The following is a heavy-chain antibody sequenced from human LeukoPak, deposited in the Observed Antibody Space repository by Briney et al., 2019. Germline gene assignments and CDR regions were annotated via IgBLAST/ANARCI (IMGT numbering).Heavy chain of an antibody. CDR3: ARSGYSSSWYFDY. CDR2: IYYSGST. Sequence: SETLSLTCTVSGGSISSISYYWGWIRQPPGKGLEWIGSIYYSGSTYYNPSLKSRVTISVDTSKNQFSLKLSSVTAADTAVYYCARSGYSSSWYFDYWGQGTLVTVSS. J-gene: IGHJ4*02. V-gene: IGHV4-39*01. D-gene: IGHD6-13*01. CDR1: GGSISSISYY.